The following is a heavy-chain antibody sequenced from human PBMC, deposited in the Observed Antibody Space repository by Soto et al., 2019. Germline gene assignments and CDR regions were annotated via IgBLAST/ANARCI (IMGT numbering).Heavy chain of an antibody. CDR3: ARDLKARPEYYFDY. J-gene: IGHJ4*02. CDR1: GFTFSSYG. V-gene: IGHV3-33*01. CDR2: IWYDGSNK. Sequence: GGSLRLSCAASGFTFSSYGMHWVRQAPGKGLEWVAVIWYDGSNKYYADSVKGRFTISRDNSKNTLYLQMNSLRAEDTAVYYCARDLKARPEYYFDYWGKETLVTVSS. D-gene: IGHD6-6*01.